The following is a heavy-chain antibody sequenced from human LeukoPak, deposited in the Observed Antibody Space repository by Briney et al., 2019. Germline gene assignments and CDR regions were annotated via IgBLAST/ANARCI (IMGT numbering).Heavy chain of an antibody. Sequence: GASVKVSCKDSADTFTGYYMHWGRQAPGQGLRWMVWINPNSGGTNYAQKYQGRVTMTRDTSISTAYMELSRLRSDDTAVYYCARTGTYYYGSGSSIFDYWGQGTLVTVSS. CDR3: ARTGTYYYGSGSSIFDY. D-gene: IGHD3-10*01. V-gene: IGHV1-2*02. J-gene: IGHJ4*02. CDR1: ADTFTGYY. CDR2: INPNSGGT.